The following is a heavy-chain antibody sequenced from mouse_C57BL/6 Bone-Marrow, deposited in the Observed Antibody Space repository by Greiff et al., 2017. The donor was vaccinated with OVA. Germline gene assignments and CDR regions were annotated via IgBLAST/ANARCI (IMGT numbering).Heavy chain of an antibody. Sequence: QVQLQQSGAELAKPGASVKLSCKASGYTFTSYWMHWVKQRPGQGLEWIGYINPSSGYNKYNQKFKDKATLTADKSSSTAYMQLISLTYEDSAGYYCARFYYGTNRGSWFAYWGQGTLVTVSA. CDR1: GYTFTSYW. J-gene: IGHJ3*01. CDR3: ARFYYGTNRGSWFAY. D-gene: IGHD2-1*01. CDR2: INPSSGYN. V-gene: IGHV1-7*01.